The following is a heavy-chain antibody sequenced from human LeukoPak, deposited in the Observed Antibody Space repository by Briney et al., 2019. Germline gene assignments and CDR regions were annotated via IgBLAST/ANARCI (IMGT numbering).Heavy chain of an antibody. CDR1: GGTFSSYA. CDR2: IIPILGIA. V-gene: IGHV1-69*04. CDR3: ARDSDYGDDDAFDI. D-gene: IGHD4-17*01. J-gene: IGHJ3*02. Sequence: GASVKVSCKASGGTFSSYAISWVRQAPGQGLEWMGRIIPILGIANYAQKFQGRVTITADKSTSTAYMELSSLRSEDTAVYYCARDSDYGDDDAFDIWGQGTMVTVSS.